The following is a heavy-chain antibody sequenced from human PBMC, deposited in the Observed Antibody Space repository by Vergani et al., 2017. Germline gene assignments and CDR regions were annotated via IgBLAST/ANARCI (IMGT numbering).Heavy chain of an antibody. D-gene: IGHD3-10*01. J-gene: IGHJ4*02. V-gene: IGHV3-30*03. CDR3: AGGPSYYGSGSYWDY. CDR2: ISFDGTNK. CDR1: GFTFSSYA. Sequence: QVQLVESGGGVVQPGRSLRLSCAASGFTFSSYAMHWVRQAPGKGLEWVAVISFDGTNKYYADSVKGRFTISRDNSRKTLFLRMNSLKAEDTAMYYGAGGPSYYGSGSYWDYWGQGTLVTVSS.